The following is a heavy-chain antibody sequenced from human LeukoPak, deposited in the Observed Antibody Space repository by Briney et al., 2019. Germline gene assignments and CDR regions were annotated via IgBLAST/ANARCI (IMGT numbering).Heavy chain of an antibody. CDR1: GYTFTNYD. Sequence: GASVKVSCKASGYTFTNYDINWVRQATGQGLEWMGYMKPNSGNTGYAQKFQGRVTMTRDTSISTACMELSSLTSEDTAVYYCATELRWKDHWGQGTLVTVSS. CDR3: ATELRWKDH. CDR2: MKPNSGNT. D-gene: IGHD4-23*01. V-gene: IGHV1-8*01. J-gene: IGHJ4*02.